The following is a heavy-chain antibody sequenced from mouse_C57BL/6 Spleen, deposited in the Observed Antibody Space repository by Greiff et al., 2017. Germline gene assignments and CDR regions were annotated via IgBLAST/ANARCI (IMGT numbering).Heavy chain of an antibody. D-gene: IGHD1-1*01. Sequence: EVKLMESGGGLVKPGGSLKLSCAASGFTFSSYAMSWVRQTPEKRLEWVATISDGGSYTYYPDNVKGRFTISRDNAKNNLYLQMSHLKSEDTAMYYCASHYGSPYFDYWGQGTTLTVSS. CDR2: ISDGGSYT. CDR1: GFTFSSYA. CDR3: ASHYGSPYFDY. V-gene: IGHV5-4*03. J-gene: IGHJ2*01.